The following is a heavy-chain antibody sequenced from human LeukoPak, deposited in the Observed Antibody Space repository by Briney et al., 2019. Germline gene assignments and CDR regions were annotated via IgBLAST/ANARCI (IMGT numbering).Heavy chain of an antibody. J-gene: IGHJ4*02. Sequence: GGSLRLSCAASGITFSSYAMSWVRQGPGKGLEWVSAISVSGNTYHADSVKGRFTISRDSSKNTLYLQMNSLRAGDAAVYYCARDYGAWSYWGQGTLVTVSS. D-gene: IGHD4-17*01. CDR1: GITFSSYA. CDR3: ARDYGAWSY. CDR2: ISVSGNT. V-gene: IGHV3-23*01.